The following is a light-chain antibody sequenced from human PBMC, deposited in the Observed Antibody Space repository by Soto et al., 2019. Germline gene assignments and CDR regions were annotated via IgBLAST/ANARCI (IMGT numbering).Light chain of an antibody. Sequence: QLVLTQPPSASGTPGQRVTISCSGSSFNIGSNTVNWYQQLPGTAPKLLIYSNNQRPSGVPDRFSGSKSGTSASLAISGLQSEDEADYYCAAWDDSLNGRVFGGGTKLTVL. CDR3: AAWDDSLNGRV. V-gene: IGLV1-44*01. CDR2: SNN. CDR1: SFNIGSNT. J-gene: IGLJ2*01.